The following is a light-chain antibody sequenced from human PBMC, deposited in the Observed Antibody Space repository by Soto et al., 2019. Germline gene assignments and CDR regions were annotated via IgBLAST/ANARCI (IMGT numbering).Light chain of an antibody. CDR1: QSTSIW. CDR3: QHYNSYPLT. Sequence: DIQMTQSPSTLSASVGDRVTVTCRASQSTSIWLAWYQQKPGKAPKLLIYHASNLGSGVPSRFFGSGSGTEFTLIISSLQPDDFATYYCQHYNSYPLTFGGGTKVDI. J-gene: IGKJ4*01. V-gene: IGKV1-5*01. CDR2: HAS.